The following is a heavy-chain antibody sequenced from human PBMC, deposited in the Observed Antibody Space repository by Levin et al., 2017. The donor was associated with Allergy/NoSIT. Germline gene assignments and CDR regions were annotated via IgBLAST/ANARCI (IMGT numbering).Heavy chain of an antibody. Sequence: GGSLRLSCAASGFTFSSYWMHWVRQAPGKGLVWVSRINSDGSSTSYADSVKGRFTISRDNAKNTLYLQMNSLRAEDTAVYYCARGVDEYSSSGPSYYYYMDGWGKGTTVTVSS. CDR3: ARGVDEYSSSGPSYYYYMDG. D-gene: IGHD6-6*01. V-gene: IGHV3-74*01. J-gene: IGHJ6*03. CDR2: INSDGSST. CDR1: GFTFSSYW.